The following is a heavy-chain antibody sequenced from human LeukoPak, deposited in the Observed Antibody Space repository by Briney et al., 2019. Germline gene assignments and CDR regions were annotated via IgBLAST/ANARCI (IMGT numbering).Heavy chain of an antibody. CDR2: ITGYGAT. Sequence: GGSLRLSCAASGFTFSHFAMMWVRQAPGTGLQWDSTITGYGATFYADSVRGRFTIFRDTSMNTLFLQMNSLGAEDTAVYYCAKGAAAGKVDWFDPWGQGTLVTVSS. V-gene: IGHV3-23*01. D-gene: IGHD6-13*01. J-gene: IGHJ5*02. CDR1: GFTFSHFA. CDR3: AKGAAAGKVDWFDP.